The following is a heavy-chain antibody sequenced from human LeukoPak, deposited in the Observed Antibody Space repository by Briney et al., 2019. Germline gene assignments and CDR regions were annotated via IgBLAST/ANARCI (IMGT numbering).Heavy chain of an antibody. CDR2: ISYDGSNK. D-gene: IGHD1-26*01. V-gene: IGHV3-30*18. CDR1: GFTFSSYG. CDR3: AKDRSWELLRYSFDY. J-gene: IGHJ4*02. Sequence: PGGSLRLSCAASGFTFSSYGMHWVRQAPGKGLEWVAVISYDGSNKYYADSVKGRFTISRDNSKNTLYLQMNSLGAEDTAVYYCAKDRSWELLRYSFDYWGQGTLVTVSS.